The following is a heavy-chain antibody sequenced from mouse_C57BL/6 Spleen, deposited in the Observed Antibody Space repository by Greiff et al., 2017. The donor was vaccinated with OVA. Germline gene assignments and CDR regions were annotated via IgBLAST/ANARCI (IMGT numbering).Heavy chain of an antibody. J-gene: IGHJ4*01. CDR3: ARYEGTRAMDY. V-gene: IGHV1-64*01. Sequence: QVQLKQPGAELVKPGASVKLSCKASGYTFTSYWMHWVKQRPGQGLEWIGMIHPNSGSTNYNEKFKRKATLTVDKSSSTAYMQLSSLTSEDSAVYYCARYEGTRAMDYWGQGTSVTVSS. CDR2: IHPNSGST. CDR1: GYTFTSYW. D-gene: IGHD2-14*01.